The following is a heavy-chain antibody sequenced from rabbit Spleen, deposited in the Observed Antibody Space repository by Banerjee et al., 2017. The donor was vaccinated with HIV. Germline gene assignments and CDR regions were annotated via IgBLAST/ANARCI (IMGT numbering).Heavy chain of an antibody. J-gene: IGHJ6*01. Sequence: QSLEESGGDLVKPGASLTLTCTASGFSFSSRYYLCWVRQAPGKGLEWIACINAATGRPVYATWAKGRFTISRTSSTTVTLQMTSLTVADTATYFCARDTGSSFSSYGMDLWGPGTLVTVS. V-gene: IGHV1S40*01. CDR2: INAATGRP. CDR1: GFSFSSRYY. D-gene: IGHD8-1*01. CDR3: ARDTGSSFSSYGMDL.